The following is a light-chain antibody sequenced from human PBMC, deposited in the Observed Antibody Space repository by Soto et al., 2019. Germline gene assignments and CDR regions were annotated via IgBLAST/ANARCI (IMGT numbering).Light chain of an antibody. CDR2: EVN. CDR1: SSDVGGYTY. J-gene: IGLJ2*01. V-gene: IGLV2-14*01. Sequence: QSALTQPASVSGSPGQSITISCTGTSSDVGGYTYVSWYQQHPGKAPKLMIFEVNNRPSGISNRFSGSKSGSTASLTISGLQAEDEADYFCSSYTSSSTVVFGGGTKLTVL. CDR3: SSYTSSSTVV.